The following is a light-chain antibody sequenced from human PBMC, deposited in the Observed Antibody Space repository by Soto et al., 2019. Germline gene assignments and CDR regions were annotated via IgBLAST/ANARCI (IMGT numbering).Light chain of an antibody. CDR1: ESIIYT. J-gene: IGKJ1*01. Sequence: DIVMTQPPATLSVSPVGRATLSCRASESIIYTLSWYQQKPVQAPRLLIHGASTRAPGFPARLSVSGSWTDFTLTFSSLHSGDFAVYYCYQYANWPWPFGQ. CDR2: GAS. CDR3: YQYANWPWP. V-gene: IGKV3-15*01.